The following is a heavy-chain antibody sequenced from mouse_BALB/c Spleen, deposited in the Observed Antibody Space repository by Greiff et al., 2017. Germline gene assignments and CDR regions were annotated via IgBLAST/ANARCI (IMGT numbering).Heavy chain of an antibody. Sequence: EVQRVESGAELVKPGASVKLSCTASGFNIKDTYMHWVKQRPEQGLEWIGRIDPANGNTKYDPKFQGKATITADTSSNTAYLQLSSLTSEDTAVYYCASDEVFAYWGQGTLVTVSA. V-gene: IGHV14-3*02. CDR2: IDPANGNT. D-gene: IGHD2-3*01. J-gene: IGHJ3*01. CDR1: GFNIKDTY. CDR3: ASDEVFAY.